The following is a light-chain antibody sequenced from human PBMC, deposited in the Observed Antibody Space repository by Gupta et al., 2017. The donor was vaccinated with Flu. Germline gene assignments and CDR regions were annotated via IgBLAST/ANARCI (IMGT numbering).Light chain of an antibody. J-gene: IGLJ2*01. Sequence: YGVSKRPAGVSDRFSGSKFDNTASLTISGLQAEDEAEYYCSSFISSTSLVEFGGGTRLTVL. V-gene: IGLV2-14*01. CDR2: GVS. CDR3: SSFISSTSLVE.